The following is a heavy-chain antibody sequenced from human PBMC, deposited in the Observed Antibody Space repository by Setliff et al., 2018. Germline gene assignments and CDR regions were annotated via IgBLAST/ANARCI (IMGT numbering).Heavy chain of an antibody. V-gene: IGHV1-18*01. D-gene: IGHD2-8*01. J-gene: IGHJ1*01. CDR3: SRLVRYCTTTTCQTLSGGEH. CDR2: ININNFNT. CDR1: GYTFTNFG. Sequence: VASVKVSCKASGYTFTNFGITWVRQAPGQGLEWMGWININNFNTKYAQKLQDRVTMTTDTSTSTAYMDLRSLRSDDTAIYYCSRLVRYCTTTTCQTLSGGEHWGPGTLVTVSS.